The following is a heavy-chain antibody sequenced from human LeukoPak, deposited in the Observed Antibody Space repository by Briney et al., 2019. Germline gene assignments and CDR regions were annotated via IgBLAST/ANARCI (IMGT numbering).Heavy chain of an antibody. CDR2: IYYSGST. CDR3: ARDGEESRWLSAGGYYYYMDV. D-gene: IGHD3-16*02. Sequence: SETLSLTCTVSGGSISSYYWSWIRQPPGKGLEWIGYIYYSGSTNYNPSLKSRVTISVDTSKNQFSLKLSSVTAADTAVYYCARDGEESRWLSAGGYYYYMDVWGKGTTVTVSS. J-gene: IGHJ6*03. CDR1: GGSISSYY. V-gene: IGHV4-59*01.